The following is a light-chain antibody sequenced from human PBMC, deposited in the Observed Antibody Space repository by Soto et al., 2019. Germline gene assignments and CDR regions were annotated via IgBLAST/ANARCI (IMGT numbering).Light chain of an antibody. J-gene: IGKJ4*01. Sequence: DIVITHHPAILSVSPGERATLSCRANQSISSNLAWYQQKPGQAPRLLIYGAATRATGIPARFSGSGSGTDFTLTINSLQSEDFAVYYCQMYNNWVGTFGGGTKVDIK. CDR3: QMYNNWVGT. V-gene: IGKV3-15*01. CDR1: QSISSN. CDR2: GAA.